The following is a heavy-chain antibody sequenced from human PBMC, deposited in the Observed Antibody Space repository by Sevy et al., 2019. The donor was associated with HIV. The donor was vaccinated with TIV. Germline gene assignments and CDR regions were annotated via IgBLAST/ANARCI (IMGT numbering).Heavy chain of an antibody. CDR2: IKQDESEK. D-gene: IGHD3-22*01. V-gene: IGHV3-7*04. CDR3: ARGNSGSFDY. J-gene: IGHJ4*02. CDR1: GFSFSTYW. Sequence: GGSLRLSCVASGFSFSTYWMHWVRQAPGKGLEWVANIKQDESEKYYVASVKGRFTISRDNAKNSVYLQMNRLRPEDTAIYYCARGNSGSFDYWGQGTLVTVSS.